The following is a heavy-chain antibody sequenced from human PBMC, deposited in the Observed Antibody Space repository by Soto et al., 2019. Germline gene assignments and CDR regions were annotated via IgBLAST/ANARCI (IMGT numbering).Heavy chain of an antibody. J-gene: IGHJ6*02. D-gene: IGHD3-3*01. Sequence: QLQLQESGPGLVNPSKTLSLTCAVSGGSISGSSYWGWIRQPPGQGLEWIGTIHSSGTTYYEPSLSSRVTISLDTTARQFSLRLTSVTAAEAATYYRLRLSEWYHRGDVWGQGKTVTVSS. CDR1: GGSISGSSY. V-gene: IGHV4-39*01. CDR2: IHSSGTT. CDR3: LRLSEWYHRGDV.